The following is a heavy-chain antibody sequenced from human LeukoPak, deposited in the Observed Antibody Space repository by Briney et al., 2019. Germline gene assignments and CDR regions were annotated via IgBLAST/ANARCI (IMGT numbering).Heavy chain of an antibody. CDR1: GGSFSLYY. V-gene: IGHV4-34*01. CDR2: INHSGNT. Sequence: SETLSLTCAVYGGSFSLYYWTWIRQSPGKGLEWIGEINHSGNTNYNPSLKSRVTISVDTSKNQFSLKLNSVTAADTAVYYCARVPVNIWENWFDPWGQGTLVTVSS. J-gene: IGHJ5*02. CDR3: ARVPVNIWENWFDP. D-gene: IGHD1-26*01.